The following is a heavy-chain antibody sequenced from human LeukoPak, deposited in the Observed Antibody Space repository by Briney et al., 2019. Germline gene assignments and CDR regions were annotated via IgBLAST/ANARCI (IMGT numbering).Heavy chain of an antibody. CDR3: TTDTWYSAGH. CDR2: IKKDGSEK. V-gene: IGHV3-7*03. D-gene: IGHD2-15*01. J-gene: IGHJ4*02. Sequence: GGSLRLSCAASEFDFSSHAMTWVRQAPGKGLEWVAIIKKDGSEKYYVDSMKGRFTISRDNAKNSLFLQMNSLRAEDTAIYYCTTDTWYSAGHWGQGTLVTVSS. CDR1: EFDFSSHA.